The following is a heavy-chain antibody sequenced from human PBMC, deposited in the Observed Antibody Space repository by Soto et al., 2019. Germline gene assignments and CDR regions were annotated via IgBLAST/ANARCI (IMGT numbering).Heavy chain of an antibody. Sequence: EVKLVESGGGLVQPGGSLGLSCAASGFTFSSYWMHWVRQAPGKGPVWVSRIHSGGSSTNYADSVKGRFTISRDNAKNTLYLQMNSLRAEDTAVYYCARGLSGYYGFDYWGQGTLVTVSS. CDR3: ARGLSGYYGFDY. D-gene: IGHD5-12*01. V-gene: IGHV3-74*01. CDR1: GFTFSSYW. J-gene: IGHJ4*02. CDR2: IHSGGSST.